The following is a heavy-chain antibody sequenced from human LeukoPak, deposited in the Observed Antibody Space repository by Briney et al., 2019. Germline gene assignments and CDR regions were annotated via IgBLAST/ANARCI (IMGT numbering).Heavy chain of an antibody. CDR3: ARDVQRWLDLQYYYHGMDV. D-gene: IGHD6-19*01. Sequence: PSETLSLTCTVSGGSVSSINYYWSWIRQPPGKGLEWIGYVFHSGSTNYNPSLKSRVTISVDTSRNQFSLRLSSVTAADTAVYYCARDVQRWLDLQYYYHGMDVWGQGTPVTVSS. V-gene: IGHV4-61*01. J-gene: IGHJ6*02. CDR2: VFHSGST. CDR1: GGSVSSINYY.